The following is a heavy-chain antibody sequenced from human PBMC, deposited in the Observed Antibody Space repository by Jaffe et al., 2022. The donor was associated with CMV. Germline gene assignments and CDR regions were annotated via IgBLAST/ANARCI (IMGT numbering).Heavy chain of an antibody. J-gene: IGHJ4*02. CDR2: IKQDGSEK. CDR3: ARPPRGYTRPEGFDY. V-gene: IGHV3-7*01. Sequence: EVQLVESGGGLVQPGGSLRLSCAASGFTFSSYWMSWVRQAPGKGLEWVANIKQDGSEKYYVDSVKGRFTISRDNAKNSLYLQMNSLRAEDTAVYYCARPPRGYTRPEGFDYWGQGTLVTVSS. D-gene: IGHD5-12*01. CDR1: GFTFSSYW.